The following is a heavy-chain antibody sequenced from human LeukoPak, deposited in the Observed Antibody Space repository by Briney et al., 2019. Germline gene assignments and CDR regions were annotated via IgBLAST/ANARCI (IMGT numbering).Heavy chain of an antibody. V-gene: IGHV1-8*01. CDR3: ARVGIVVVPAAIEGDNWFDP. Sequence: GASVKVSCKASGYTFTSYDINWVRQATGQGLEWMGWMNPNSGNTGYAQKFQGRVTMTRNTSISTAYMELSSLRSEDTAVYYCARVGIVVVPAAIEGDNWFDPWGQGTLVTVSS. CDR2: MNPNSGNT. D-gene: IGHD2-2*03. J-gene: IGHJ5*02. CDR1: GYTFTSYD.